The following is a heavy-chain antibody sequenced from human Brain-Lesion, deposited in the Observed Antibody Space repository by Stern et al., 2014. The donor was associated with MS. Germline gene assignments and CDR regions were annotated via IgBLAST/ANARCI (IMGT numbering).Heavy chain of an antibody. V-gene: IGHV4-61*02. J-gene: IGHJ6*02. CDR1: GGSISSGGYY. Sequence: MQLVESGPGLVKPSQTLSLSCTVSGGSISSGGYYWSWIRQPAGKGLEWIGRIFNRGSPSYNPSLKSRFTISIDPSKNQFSLRLNSMTAADTAVYYCARGRVVPGFQYYATDVWGQGTTVIVSS. CDR3: ARGRVVPGFQYYATDV. CDR2: IFNRGSP. D-gene: IGHD2-2*01.